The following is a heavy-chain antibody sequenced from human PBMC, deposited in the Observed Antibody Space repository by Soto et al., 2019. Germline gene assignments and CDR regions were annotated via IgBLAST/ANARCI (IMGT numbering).Heavy chain of an antibody. CDR2: IGHLETT. D-gene: IGHD3-22*01. CDR1: GVAMTYGGYS. V-gene: IGHV4-30-2*06. J-gene: IGHJ5*02. Sequence: SETLSLTCSVSGVAMTYGGYSWSWIRQSPEKGLEWLGYIGHLETTYYNPSFKSRLSLSIDRTKNQFSLRLSSVTAADTAVYYCASSYAVGSGYSRWFDPWGQGTLVTVSS. CDR3: ASSYAVGSGYSRWFDP.